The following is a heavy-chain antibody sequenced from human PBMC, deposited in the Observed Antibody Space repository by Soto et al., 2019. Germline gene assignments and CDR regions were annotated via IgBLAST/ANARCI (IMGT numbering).Heavy chain of an antibody. CDR2: IYWYDDK. Sequence: QITLKESGPTLVKPTQTLTLTCTFSGFLLSTSGVGVGWIRQPPGKALGWLALIYWYDDKRYSPFLTSRLTITKDTTNNQVVHKMTTMDPLDTATYYCPQVLVFVANDGMDVRGQETTVTVSS. J-gene: IGHJ6*02. CDR3: PQVLVFVANDGMDV. CDR1: GFLLSTSGVG. D-gene: IGHD2-15*01. V-gene: IGHV2-5*01.